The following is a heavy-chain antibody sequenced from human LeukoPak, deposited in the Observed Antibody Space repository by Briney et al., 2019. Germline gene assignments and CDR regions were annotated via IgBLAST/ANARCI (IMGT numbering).Heavy chain of an antibody. V-gene: IGHV4-4*07. CDR2: LYSSGST. Sequence: SETLSLTCTVSGDSISRYYWSWIRQPAGKGLEWIGHLYSSGSTNYNPSLKSRVTMSVDTSKNQFSLKLNSVTAADTAVYFCARKDGDLWGQGTLVTVSS. CDR1: GDSISRYY. CDR3: ARKDGDL. J-gene: IGHJ4*02.